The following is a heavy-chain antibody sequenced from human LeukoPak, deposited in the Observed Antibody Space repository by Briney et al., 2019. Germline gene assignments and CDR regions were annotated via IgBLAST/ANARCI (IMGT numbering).Heavy chain of an antibody. Sequence: SEPLSLTCTVSGGSISSYYWSWIRQPPRQGLEWIGYIYYSGSTNSNPSLKSRLTISVVPSKNQFSLKLSSVPAADTAVYYCATRGYSYALDAFDIWGQGTMVTVSS. J-gene: IGHJ3*02. CDR1: GGSISSYY. V-gene: IGHV4-59*01. CDR3: ATRGYSYALDAFDI. CDR2: IYYSGST. D-gene: IGHD5-18*01.